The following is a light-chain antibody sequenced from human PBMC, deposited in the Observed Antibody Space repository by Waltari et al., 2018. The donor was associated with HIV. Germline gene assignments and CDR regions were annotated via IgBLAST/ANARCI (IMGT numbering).Light chain of an antibody. Sequence: SSDLTQAPSVSVSPGQTASISCSGHELANQPVHWYQEKAGQAPVLVISRDSERPLGIPERFSGSRSGSLATLSITGVLADDEADYYCQAAAPSGTAVAFGGGTKLTVL. J-gene: IGLJ2*01. CDR1: ELANQP. CDR3: QAAAPSGTAVA. V-gene: IGLV3-25*03. CDR2: RDS.